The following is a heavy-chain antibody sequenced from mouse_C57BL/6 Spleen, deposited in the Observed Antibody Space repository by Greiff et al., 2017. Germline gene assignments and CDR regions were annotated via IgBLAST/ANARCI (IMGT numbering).Heavy chain of an antibody. Sequence: VQLKESGGGLVKPGGSLKLSCAASGFTFSDYGMHWVRQAPEQGLEWVAYISSGSSTIYYADTVKGRFTISRDNAKNTLFLQMTSLRSEDTAMYYCARDYYGSFLDWGTGTTVTVSS. CDR1: GFTFSDYG. V-gene: IGHV5-17*01. J-gene: IGHJ1*03. D-gene: IGHD1-1*01. CDR2: ISSGSSTI. CDR3: ARDYYGSFLD.